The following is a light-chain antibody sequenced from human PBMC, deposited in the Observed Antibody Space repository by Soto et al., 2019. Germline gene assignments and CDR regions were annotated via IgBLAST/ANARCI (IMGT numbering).Light chain of an antibody. Sequence: QSVLTQPSSLSVSPGQSITISFTGTSSDVGGYNYVSWYQQHPGKAPKLMIYEVSNRPSGVSNRFSGSKSGNTASLTVSGLLTEDEADYYCSSYTSSSRVFGTGTKV. V-gene: IGLV2-14*01. CDR2: EVS. J-gene: IGLJ1*01. CDR1: SSDVGGYNY. CDR3: SSYTSSSRV.